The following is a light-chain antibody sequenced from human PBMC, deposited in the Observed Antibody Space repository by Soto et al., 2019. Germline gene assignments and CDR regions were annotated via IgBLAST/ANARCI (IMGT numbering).Light chain of an antibody. V-gene: IGLV2-14*01. CDR3: RSYTSSSHLV. J-gene: IGLJ3*02. Sequence: QSALTQPASVSGSPGQSITISCTGTSSDVGGYHYVSWYQHHPGKAPKLMIYEVSDRPTWISDRFSGSKSGNTASLTISGLHAEDEALYCCRSYTSSSHLVFGGGTKVTVL. CDR2: EVS. CDR1: SSDVGGYHY.